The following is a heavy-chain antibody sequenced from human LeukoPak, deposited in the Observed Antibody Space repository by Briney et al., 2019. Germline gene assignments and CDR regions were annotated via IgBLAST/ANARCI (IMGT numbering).Heavy chain of an antibody. V-gene: IGHV3-48*03. D-gene: IGHD3-10*02. Sequence: GGSPRLSCAASGFTFSSYEMNWVRQAPGKGLEWVSYISSSGSTIYYADSVKGRFTISRDNARNSLYLQMNSLRAEDTAVYYCAELGITMIGGVWGKGTTVTISS. CDR3: AELGITMIGGV. CDR2: ISSSGSTI. CDR1: GFTFSSYE. J-gene: IGHJ6*04.